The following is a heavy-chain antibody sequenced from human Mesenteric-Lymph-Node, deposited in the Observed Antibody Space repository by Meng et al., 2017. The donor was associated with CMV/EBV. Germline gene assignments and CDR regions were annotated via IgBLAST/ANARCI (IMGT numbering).Heavy chain of an antibody. V-gene: IGHV3-74*01. CDR2: INTGGTST. CDR1: GFTFSNYW. D-gene: IGHD5-12*01. J-gene: IGHJ6*02. CDR3: ARELRRYTGLDV. Sequence: GGSLRLSCAASGFTFSNYWIHWVRQAPGQGLAWVSRINTGGTSTYSADSVKGRFTISRDNAKNTLYLQMNSLRAEDTAVYYCARELRRYTGLDVWGQGTTVTVSS.